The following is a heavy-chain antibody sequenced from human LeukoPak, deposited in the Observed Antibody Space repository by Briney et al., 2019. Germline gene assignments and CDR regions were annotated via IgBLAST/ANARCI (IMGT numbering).Heavy chain of an antibody. J-gene: IGHJ4*02. CDR2: IYYSGST. CDR3: ARLAYYDSSGYYYRPLFDY. V-gene: IGHV4-39*01. CDR1: GGSISSSSYY. Sequence: PSETLSLTCTVSGGSISSSSYYWGRIRQPPGKGLEWIGSIYYSGSTYYNPSLKSRVTISVDTSKNQFSLKLSSVTAADTAVYYCARLAYYDSSGYYYRPLFDYWGQGTLVTVSS. D-gene: IGHD3-22*01.